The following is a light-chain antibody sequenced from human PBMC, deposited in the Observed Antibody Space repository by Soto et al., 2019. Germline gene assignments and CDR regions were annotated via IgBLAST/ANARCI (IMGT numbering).Light chain of an antibody. V-gene: IGLV2-14*01. Sequence: QSALTQPASVSGSPGQSITISCTGTSNDIGGYNYVSWYQQHPGKAPKLMIYDVSNRPSGVSNRFSGSKSGNTASLTISGLQAEDEADYYCSSYTSSSTVLFGRGTKVTVL. CDR2: DVS. CDR3: SSYTSSSTVL. CDR1: SNDIGGYNY. J-gene: IGLJ2*01.